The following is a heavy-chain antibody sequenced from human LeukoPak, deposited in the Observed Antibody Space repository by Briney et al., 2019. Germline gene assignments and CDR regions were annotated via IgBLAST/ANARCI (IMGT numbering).Heavy chain of an antibody. V-gene: IGHV3-9*01. CDR3: ARDDYNTLGYNFHH. J-gene: IGHJ1*01. CDR2: INWNNDGI. D-gene: IGHD1-1*01. Sequence: GGSLRLSCVASGFTFADHAMHWVRRAPGQGLEWVTGINWNNDGIVYAASVKGRFTVSRDNAKNTLYLQMSGLRPEDTAFYYCARDDYNTLGYNFHHWGQGTLVTVSS. CDR1: GFTFADHA.